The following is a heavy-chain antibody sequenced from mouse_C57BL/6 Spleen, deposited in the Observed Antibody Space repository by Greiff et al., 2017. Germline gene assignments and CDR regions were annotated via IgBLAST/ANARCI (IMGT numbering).Heavy chain of an antibody. D-gene: IGHD2-4*01. V-gene: IGHV1-53*01. CDR2: INPSNGGT. Sequence: QVQLQQPGTELVKPGASVKLSCKASGYTFTSSWMHWVKQRPGQGLEWIGNINPSNGGTNYNEKFKSKATLTVDKTSSTAYMQLSSLTSEDSAVYYCARRGYDYDEDYFDYWGQGTTLTVSS. CDR1: GYTFTSSW. J-gene: IGHJ2*01. CDR3: ARRGYDYDEDYFDY.